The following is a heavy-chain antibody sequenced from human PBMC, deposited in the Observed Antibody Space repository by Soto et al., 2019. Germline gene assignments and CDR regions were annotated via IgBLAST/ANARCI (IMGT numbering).Heavy chain of an antibody. CDR1: GGSISSYS. D-gene: IGHD5-12*01. V-gene: IGHV4-30-2*01. J-gene: IGHJ4*02. CDR2: ILHSGST. CDR3: ASLISRDGYTSFDY. Sequence: SETLSLTCAVSGGSISSYSWTWVRQPPGKGLEWVGYILHSGSTYYNPSLKSRVIISVDRSKNQFFLKLMSVTAAETAIYYCASLISRDGYTSFDYWGQGALVTVSS.